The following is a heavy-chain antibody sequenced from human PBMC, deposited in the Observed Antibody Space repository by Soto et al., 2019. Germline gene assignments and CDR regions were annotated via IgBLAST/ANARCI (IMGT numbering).Heavy chain of an antibody. Sequence: SDTLSLTCTVAGCPISSSKDYVGWIGQRPWKGLELIGSIYYSVSTYNNPSRKSRVTMSVDTSKNQFSLNLISVTAADTAVYYCARLLYDSRGYYYFDYWGQGHLVNASA. CDR2: IYYSVST. J-gene: IGHJ4*02. CDR1: GCPISSSKDY. D-gene: IGHD3-22*01. CDR3: ARLLYDSRGYYYFDY. V-gene: IGHV4-39*01.